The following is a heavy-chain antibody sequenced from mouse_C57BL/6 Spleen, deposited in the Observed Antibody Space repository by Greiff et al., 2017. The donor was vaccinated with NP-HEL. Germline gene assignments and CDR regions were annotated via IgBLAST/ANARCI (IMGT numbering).Heavy chain of an antibody. CDR1: GYAFSSSW. CDR3: ARSIYYYGTPYAMDY. Sequence: VQLVESGPELVKPGASVKISCKASGYAFSSSWMNWVKQRPGKGLEWIGRIYPGDGDTNYNGKFKGKATLTADKSSSTAYMQLSSLTSEDSAVYFCARSIYYYGTPYAMDYWGQGTSVTVSS. J-gene: IGHJ4*01. V-gene: IGHV1-82*01. D-gene: IGHD1-1*01. CDR2: IYPGDGDT.